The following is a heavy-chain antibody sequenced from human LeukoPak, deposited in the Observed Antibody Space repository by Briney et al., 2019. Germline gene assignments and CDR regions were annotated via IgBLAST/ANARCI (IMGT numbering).Heavy chain of an antibody. J-gene: IGHJ5*02. D-gene: IGHD3-10*01. CDR3: ARVVGGKSLAFDP. V-gene: IGHV1-24*01. CDR2: FEPEDGET. CDR1: GYTLTELS. Sequence: GSVKVSCKVSGYTLTELSMHWVRQAPGKGLEWMGGFEPEDGETIYAQKFQGRVTMTEDTSTDTAYMELSSLRSEDTAVYYCARVVGGKSLAFDPWGQGTLVTVSS.